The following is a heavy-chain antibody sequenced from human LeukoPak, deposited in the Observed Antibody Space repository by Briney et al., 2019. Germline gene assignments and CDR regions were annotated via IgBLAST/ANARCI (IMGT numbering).Heavy chain of an antibody. Sequence: SVKVSCKSSGGAFNNHPFSWVRQAPGQGLEWMGRIITVFGSTTYTQKFQGRITISADKSTATSYMELSSLRSDDTAVYSCARETTDSRGYFFSDHWGQGTLVTVSS. CDR1: GGAFNNHP. D-gene: IGHD3-22*01. J-gene: IGHJ4*02. CDR2: IITVFGST. V-gene: IGHV1-69*06. CDR3: ARETTDSRGYFFSDH.